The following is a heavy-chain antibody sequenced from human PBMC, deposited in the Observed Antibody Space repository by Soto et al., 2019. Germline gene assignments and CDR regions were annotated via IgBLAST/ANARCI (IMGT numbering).Heavy chain of an antibody. CDR1: GFTFSSYV. D-gene: IGHD2-15*01. Sequence: QVQLVESGGGVVQPGRSLRLSCAASGFTFSSYVMHWVRQAPGKGPEWVVVIGYDRSIEDYVDSVKGRFTISRANSKNTVYLQMNNLRAEDTAVYYCARDLRYCSGGKCYSSFDYWGQGTLVTVSS. J-gene: IGHJ4*02. CDR2: IGYDRSIE. CDR3: ARDLRYCSGGKCYSSFDY. V-gene: IGHV3-33*01.